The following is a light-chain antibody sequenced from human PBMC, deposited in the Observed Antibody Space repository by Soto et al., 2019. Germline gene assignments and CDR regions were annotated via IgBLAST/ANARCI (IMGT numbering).Light chain of an antibody. CDR2: LNSDGSH. Sequence: QLVLTQSPSASASLGASVKLTCTLSRGHSNYAIAWHQQQPEKGPRYLMKLNSDGSHSKGDGIPDRFSGSSSGAERYLTISSLQSEDEADYYCQTWGTGLWVFGGGTKPTVL. CDR1: RGHSNYA. J-gene: IGLJ3*02. CDR3: QTWGTGLWV. V-gene: IGLV4-69*01.